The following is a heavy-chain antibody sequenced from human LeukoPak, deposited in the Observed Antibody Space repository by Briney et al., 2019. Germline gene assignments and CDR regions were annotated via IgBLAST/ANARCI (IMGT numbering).Heavy chain of an antibody. Sequence: SETLSLTCSVSGGSLSSYFWSWIRQPPGKGLEWIGYIYYSGSTNYNPSLKSRVTISVDTSKNQFSLKLSSVTAADTAVYYCAAVYYYDSSGYYDAFDIWGQGTMVTVSS. CDR2: IYYSGST. CDR1: GGSLSSYF. D-gene: IGHD3-22*01. J-gene: IGHJ3*02. V-gene: IGHV4-59*01. CDR3: AAVYYYDSSGYYDAFDI.